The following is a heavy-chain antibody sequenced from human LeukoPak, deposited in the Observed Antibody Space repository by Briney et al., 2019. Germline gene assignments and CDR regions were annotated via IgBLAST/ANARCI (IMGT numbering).Heavy chain of an antibody. J-gene: IGHJ4*02. CDR3: TTVGATRDYFDY. CDR1: GFTFSNAW. D-gene: IGHD1-26*01. CDR2: IKSKTDGGTA. Sequence: TGGSLRLSCAASGFTFSNAWMSWVRQAPGKGLEWVGRIKSKTDGGTADYAAPVKGRFNISRDDSKNTLYLQMNSLKTEDTAVYYCTTVGATRDYFDYWGQGTLVTVSS. V-gene: IGHV3-15*01.